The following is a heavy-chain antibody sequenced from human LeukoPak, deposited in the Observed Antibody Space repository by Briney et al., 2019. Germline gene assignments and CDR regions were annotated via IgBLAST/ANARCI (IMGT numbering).Heavy chain of an antibody. CDR2: MTPDGSRT. CDR1: GFTLRTYW. D-gene: IGHD5-18*01. V-gene: IGHV3-74*01. Sequence: GGSLRLSCVASGFTLRTYWMHWVRQAPGKGLVWVSRMTPDGSRTDHADSVRGRFTISRDDSKNTLYLQMDSLRAEDTAVYYCATEQSGYSYGRSLDYWGQGTLVTVSS. CDR3: ATEQSGYSYGRSLDY. J-gene: IGHJ4*02.